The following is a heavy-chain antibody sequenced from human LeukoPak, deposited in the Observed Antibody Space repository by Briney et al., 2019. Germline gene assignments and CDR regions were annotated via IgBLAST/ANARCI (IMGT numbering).Heavy chain of an antibody. V-gene: IGHV3-7*01. CDR2: IKHDGSDK. J-gene: IGHJ6*03. CDR1: GFTFSDYW. CDR3: ARVGAARYYYYYMDV. Sequence: GGSLRLSCAASGFTFSDYWMSWVRQTPGKGLEWVANIKHDGSDKYCVDALTGRFTVSRDNAKNSLYLQINSLRAGDTAVYYCARVGAARYYYYYMDVWGKGATVTVSS. D-gene: IGHD2-15*01.